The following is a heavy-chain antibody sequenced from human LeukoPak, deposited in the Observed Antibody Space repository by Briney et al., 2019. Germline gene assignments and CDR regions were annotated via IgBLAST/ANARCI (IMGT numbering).Heavy chain of an antibody. D-gene: IGHD5-24*01. CDR1: GLTFSDYY. CDR3: ARAKDGYKRGYPLGFDY. J-gene: IGHJ4*02. Sequence: KPGGSLRLSCAASGLTFSDYYMSWIRQAPGKGLEWVSDIRSSGSTIYYADSVKGRFTISRDNAKNSLYLQMNSLRAEDTAVYYCARAKDGYKRGYPLGFDYWGQGTLVSVSS. V-gene: IGHV3-11*01. CDR2: IRSSGSTI.